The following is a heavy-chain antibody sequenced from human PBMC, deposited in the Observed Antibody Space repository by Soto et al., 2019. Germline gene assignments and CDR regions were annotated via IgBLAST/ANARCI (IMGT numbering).Heavy chain of an antibody. V-gene: IGHV3-74*01. J-gene: IGHJ4*02. D-gene: IGHD6-19*01. CDR1: GFTFSSYW. CDR2: INSDGSST. Sequence: GGSLRLSCAASGFTFSSYWMHWVRQAPGKGLVWVSRINSDGSSTSYADSVKGRCTISRDNAKNTLYLQMNSLRAEDTAVYYCARTAYSSGWYRPQYFDYWGQGTLVTVSS. CDR3: ARTAYSSGWYRPQYFDY.